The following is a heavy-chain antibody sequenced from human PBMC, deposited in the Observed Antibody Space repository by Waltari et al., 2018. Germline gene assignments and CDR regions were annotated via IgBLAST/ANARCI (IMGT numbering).Heavy chain of an antibody. Sequence: EVQLVESGGGLVQPGGSLRLSCAASGFTFSSYDLHWVRQAPEKGLEYVSAISRDGGNTYYADSVKGRFTISRDNSKNTLNLQMGSLRAEDTAVYYCARGEGSALLDYWGQGTLVAVSS. D-gene: IGHD3-10*01. J-gene: IGHJ4*02. CDR3: ARGEGSALLDY. V-gene: IGHV3-64*07. CDR1: GFTFSSYD. CDR2: ISRDGGNT.